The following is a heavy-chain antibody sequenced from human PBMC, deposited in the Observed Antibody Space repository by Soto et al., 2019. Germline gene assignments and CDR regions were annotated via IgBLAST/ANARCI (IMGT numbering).Heavy chain of an antibody. CDR1: GGSVSSGSYY. CDR2: IYYSGST. J-gene: IGHJ6*02. Sequence: SETLSLTCTVSGGSVSSGSYYWSWIRQPPGKGLEWIGYIYYSGSTNYNPSLKSRVTISVDTSKNQFSLKLSSVTAADTAMYYCARDSGYVKYGMDVWRQGTTVTVSS. V-gene: IGHV4-61*01. D-gene: IGHD5-12*01. CDR3: ARDSGYVKYGMDV.